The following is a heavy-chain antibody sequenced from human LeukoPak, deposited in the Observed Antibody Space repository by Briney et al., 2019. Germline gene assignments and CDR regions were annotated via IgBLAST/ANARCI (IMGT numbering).Heavy chain of an antibody. CDR3: ARGDYETHGYQTR. V-gene: IGHV7-4-1*02. CDR2: INTNTGNP. CDR1: GYIFTCYV. Sequence: GASVKVSCKASGYIFTCYVLHWVRQAPGQGLEWMGWINTNTGNPTYAQGFTGRFVFSLDTSVSTAYLQISSLKADDTAMYYCARGDYETHGYQTRWGQGTLVTVSS. J-gene: IGHJ4*02. D-gene: IGHD3-22*01.